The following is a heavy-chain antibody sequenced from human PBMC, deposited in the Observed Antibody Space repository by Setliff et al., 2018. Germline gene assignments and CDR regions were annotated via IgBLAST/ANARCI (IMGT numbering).Heavy chain of an antibody. J-gene: IGHJ4*02. Sequence: KPSETLSLTCIVSGGSINSYYLNWIRQPPGKGLEWIGYIYYSGNSNSDTNYNPYLKSRVTILSDTSKNQFYLILRSVTAADTAVDYCASDCSGGSVTCHWGQGTLVTVSS. V-gene: IGHV4-59*01. CDR3: ASDCSGGSVTCH. D-gene: IGHD2-15*01. CDR2: IYYSGNSNSDT. CDR1: GGSINSYY.